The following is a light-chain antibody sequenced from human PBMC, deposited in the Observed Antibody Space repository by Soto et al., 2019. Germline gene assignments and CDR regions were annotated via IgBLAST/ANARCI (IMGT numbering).Light chain of an antibody. CDR1: NFGSKN. CDR2: RDS. Sequence: SYELTQPLSVSVALGQTARITCGGNNFGSKNVHWYQQKPGQAPVLVIYRDSNRPPGIPERFSGSNSGNTATLTISRAQAGDEADYYCQVLDSSTARVFGGGTKLTVL. V-gene: IGLV3-9*01. CDR3: QVLDSSTARV. J-gene: IGLJ3*02.